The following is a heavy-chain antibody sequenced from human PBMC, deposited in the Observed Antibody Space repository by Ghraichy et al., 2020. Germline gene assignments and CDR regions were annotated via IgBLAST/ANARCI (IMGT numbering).Heavy chain of an antibody. CDR2: ISSSSSYI. D-gene: IGHD6-19*01. J-gene: IGHJ5*02. CDR3: ARDYSSGWFDP. Sequence: GEYLNISCAASGFTFSSYSMNWVRQAPGKGLEWVSSISSSSSYIYYADSVKGRFTISRDNAKNSLYLQMNSLRAEDTAVYYCARDYSSGWFDPWGQGTLVTVSS. CDR1: GFTFSSYS. V-gene: IGHV3-21*01.